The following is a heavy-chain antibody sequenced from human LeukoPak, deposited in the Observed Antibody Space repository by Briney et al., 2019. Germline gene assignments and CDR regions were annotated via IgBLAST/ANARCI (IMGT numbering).Heavy chain of an antibody. CDR2: IYHSGST. CDR3: ARDLPDYGDYGGY. D-gene: IGHD4-17*01. CDR1: GYSISSGYY. V-gene: IGHV4-38-2*02. J-gene: IGHJ4*02. Sequence: SETLSLTCTVSGYSISSGYYWGWVRQPPGKGLEWIGSIYHSGSTYYNPSLKSRVTISVDTSKNQFSLKLSSVTAADTAVYYCARDLPDYGDYGGYWGQGTLVTVSS.